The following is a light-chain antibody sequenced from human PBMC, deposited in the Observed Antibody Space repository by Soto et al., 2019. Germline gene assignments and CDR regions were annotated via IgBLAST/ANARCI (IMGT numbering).Light chain of an antibody. CDR1: QSIDTY. V-gene: IGKV1-39*01. CDR3: QQSYALPVT. Sequence: DIQMTQSPSSLSASIGDRVTITCRASQSIDTYLSWYQKKPGKAPKLLMFGVSNLESGVPSRISGSGSGTDFTLNITSLEVDDFATYYCQQSYALPVTFGGGTRVESK. CDR2: GVS. J-gene: IGKJ4*02.